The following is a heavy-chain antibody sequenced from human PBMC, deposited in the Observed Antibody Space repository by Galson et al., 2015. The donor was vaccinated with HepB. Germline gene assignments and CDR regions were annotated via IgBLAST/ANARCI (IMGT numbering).Heavy chain of an antibody. Sequence: TLSLTCNVSGDSITNYYWSWIRQPAGKGLEWIGRIHSGGVTNYNPSPKSRVAMSVDASRNQISLKLSSVTAADTAIYFCARRDSSAWYFDLWGQGTRVTVSS. V-gene: IGHV4-4*07. CDR2: IHSGGVT. D-gene: IGHD3-22*01. J-gene: IGHJ4*02. CDR3: ARRDSSAWYFDL. CDR1: GDSITNYY.